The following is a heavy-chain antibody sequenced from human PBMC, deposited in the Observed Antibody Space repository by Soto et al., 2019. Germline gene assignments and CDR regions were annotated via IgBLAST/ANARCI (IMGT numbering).Heavy chain of an antibody. Sequence: QVQLQESGPGLVKPSGTLSLTCAVSGGSISSSNWWSWVRQPPGKGLEWIGEIYHSGSTNYNPSLKSPVTISVDKSKNQFSLKLSSVTAADTAVYYCARDPQYSGSYRDAFDIWGQGTMVTVSS. CDR1: GGSISSSNW. D-gene: IGHD1-26*01. J-gene: IGHJ3*02. CDR3: ARDPQYSGSYRDAFDI. V-gene: IGHV4-4*02. CDR2: IYHSGST.